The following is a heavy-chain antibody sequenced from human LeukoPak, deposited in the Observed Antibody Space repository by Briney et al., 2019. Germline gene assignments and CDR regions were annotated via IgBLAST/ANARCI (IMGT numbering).Heavy chain of an antibody. J-gene: IGHJ4*02. CDR2: IIPILGIA. D-gene: IGHD2-21*02. Sequence: ASVKVSCKASGGTFSSYAISWVRQAPGQGLEWMGRIIPILGIANYAQKFQGRVTITADKSTSTAYMELSSLRSEDTAVYYCARDVRARYCGGDCAHPYFDYWGQGTLVTVSS. CDR1: GGTFSSYA. V-gene: IGHV1-69*04. CDR3: ARDVRARYCGGDCAHPYFDY.